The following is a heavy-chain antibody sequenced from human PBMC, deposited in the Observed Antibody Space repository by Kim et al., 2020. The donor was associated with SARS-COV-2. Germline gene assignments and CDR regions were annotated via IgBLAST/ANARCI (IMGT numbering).Heavy chain of an antibody. J-gene: IGHJ4*02. CDR3: VRGPQGTYDY. CDR2: ANNDGRST. V-gene: IGHV3-74*01. CDR1: GFTFSSYW. Sequence: GGSLRLSCTASGFTFSSYWMHWVRQAPGEGPVWVARANNDGRSTSYADSVRGRFTISRDNAKNTLYLQMNSLRAEDTAVYYCVRGPQGTYDYCGQGTLVT.